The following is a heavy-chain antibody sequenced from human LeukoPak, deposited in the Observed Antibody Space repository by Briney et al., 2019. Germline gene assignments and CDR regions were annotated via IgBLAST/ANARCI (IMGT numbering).Heavy chain of an antibody. CDR3: ARQAGVRGVWGNYFDY. D-gene: IGHD3-10*01. J-gene: IGHJ4*02. CDR1: GFTFSSYE. Sequence: PGGSLRLSCAASGFTFSSYEMNWVRQAPGKGLEWVSCISSSGSTIYYADSVKGRFTISRDKAKNSPYLQMNSLRAEDTAVYYCARQAGVRGVWGNYFDYWGQGTLVTVSS. V-gene: IGHV3-48*03. CDR2: ISSSGSTI.